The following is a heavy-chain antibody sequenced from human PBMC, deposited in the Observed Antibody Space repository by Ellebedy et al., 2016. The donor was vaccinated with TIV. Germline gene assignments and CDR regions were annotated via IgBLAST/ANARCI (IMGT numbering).Heavy chain of an antibody. CDR1: GFTVSNNY. CDR2: FYSTGDT. Sequence: PGGSLRLSCAASGFTVSNNYMSWVRQAPGKGLEWVALFYSTGDTHYADFVKGRFTISRDNSKNTLYLQMNSLRVEDTAVYYCARDGGAARTAPPDYWGQGTLVTVSS. V-gene: IGHV3-66*01. J-gene: IGHJ4*02. CDR3: ARDGGAARTAPPDY. D-gene: IGHD6-6*01.